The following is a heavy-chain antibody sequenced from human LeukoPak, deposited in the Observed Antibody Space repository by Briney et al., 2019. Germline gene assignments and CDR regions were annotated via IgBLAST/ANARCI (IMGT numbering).Heavy chain of an antibody. CDR1: DDSISDYY. CDR3: TRGAGWLIDY. V-gene: IGHV4-59*01. J-gene: IGHJ4*02. CDR2: FYNSGRS. Sequence: SETLSLTCTVSDDSISDYYRGWIQQPPGKGLGWIGYFYNSGRSTYNPSLKSRVTISADTSKNHFSPKLNSVTTADTAVYYCTRGAGWLIDYWGQGILVTVSS. D-gene: IGHD3-16*01.